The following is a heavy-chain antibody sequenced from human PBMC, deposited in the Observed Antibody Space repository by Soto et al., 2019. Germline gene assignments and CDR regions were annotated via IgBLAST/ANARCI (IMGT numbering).Heavy chain of an antibody. D-gene: IGHD3-22*01. CDR2: INYGGSA. CDR1: GGSFSGY. CDR3: ARGGVDYYDSSGYYFSPYYFDY. Sequence: PSETLSLTCAVYGGSFSGYWSWIRQPPGKGLEWIGDINYGGSANYNPSLKSRVTISVDTSKNQFSLKLSSVTAADTAVYYCARGGVDYYDSSGYYFSPYYFDYWGQGTLVTVSS. J-gene: IGHJ4*02. V-gene: IGHV4-34*01.